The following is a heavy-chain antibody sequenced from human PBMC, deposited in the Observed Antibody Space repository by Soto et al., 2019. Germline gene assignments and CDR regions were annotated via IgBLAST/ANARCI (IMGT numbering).Heavy chain of an antibody. J-gene: IGHJ4*02. D-gene: IGHD2-21*02. CDR2: IYYSGST. CDR3: ARGVVVTAVEFDY. CDR1: GGSLSSYY. Sequence: SDTLSLTCTVSGGSLSSYYWSWIRQPPGKGLEWIGYIYYSGSTNYNPSLKSRVTISVDTSKNQFSLKLSSVTAADTAVYYCARGVVVTAVEFDYWGQGTLVTVSS. V-gene: IGHV4-59*01.